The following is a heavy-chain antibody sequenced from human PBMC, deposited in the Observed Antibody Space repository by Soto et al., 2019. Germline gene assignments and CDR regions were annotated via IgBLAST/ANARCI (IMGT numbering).Heavy chain of an antibody. CDR1: GVTFSKYP. CDR2: TSSDSGTI. CDR3: ASDWFYLDV. Sequence: PGGALRLSWAGSGVTFSKYPMNLVRQAPGKGLEWISYTSSDSGTIYYADSVKGRFSISRDNAKNSLYLQMNSLRVEDTAVYYCASDWFYLDVWGKGTSVTVSS. D-gene: IGHD3-9*01. J-gene: IGHJ6*03. V-gene: IGHV3-48*01.